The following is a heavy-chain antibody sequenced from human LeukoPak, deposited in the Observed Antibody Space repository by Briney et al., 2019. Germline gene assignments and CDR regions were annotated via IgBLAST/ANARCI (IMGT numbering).Heavy chain of an antibody. CDR1: GFTFSSYA. V-gene: IGHV3-23*01. CDR2: ISAGGGST. Sequence: GGSLGLSCAASGFTFSSYAMSWVRQAPGKGLEWVSGISAGGGSTYYADSVKGRFTISRDNSKNTLYLQMNSLRAEDTAVYYCARSGPLIVPAANFDYWGQGTLVTVSS. J-gene: IGHJ4*01. CDR3: ARSGPLIVPAANFDY. D-gene: IGHD2-2*01.